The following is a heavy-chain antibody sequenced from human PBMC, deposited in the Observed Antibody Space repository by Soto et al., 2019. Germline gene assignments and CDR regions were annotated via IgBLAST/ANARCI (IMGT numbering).Heavy chain of an antibody. CDR1: GGSISSGGYY. CDR2: IYYSGST. J-gene: IGHJ6*02. Sequence: QVQLQESGPGLVKPSQTLSLTCTVSGGSISSGGYYWSWIRQHPGKGLEWIGYIYYSGSTYYNPYLKSRVTISLDTPKNQFSLKLSSVTAADTAVYYCARVFGFGGMDVWGQGTTVTVSS. V-gene: IGHV4-31*03. D-gene: IGHD3-10*01. CDR3: ARVFGFGGMDV.